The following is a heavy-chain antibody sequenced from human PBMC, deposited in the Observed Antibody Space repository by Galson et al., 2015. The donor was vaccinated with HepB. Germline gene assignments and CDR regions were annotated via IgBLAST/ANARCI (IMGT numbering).Heavy chain of an antibody. CDR1: GFTVSSNY. J-gene: IGHJ4*02. V-gene: IGHV3-66*01. CDR3: ARGGEGSSGYHGGNYFDY. CDR2: IYSGGST. Sequence: SLRLSCAASGFTVSSNYMSWVRQAPGKGLEWVSVIYSGGSTYYADSVKGRFTISRDNSKNTLYLQMNSLRAEDTAVYYCARGGEGSSGYHGGNYFDYWGQGTLVTVSS. D-gene: IGHD3-22*01.